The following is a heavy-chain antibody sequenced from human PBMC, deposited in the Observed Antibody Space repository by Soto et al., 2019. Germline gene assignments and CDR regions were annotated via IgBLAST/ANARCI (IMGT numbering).Heavy chain of an antibody. J-gene: IGHJ4*02. Sequence: SETLSLTCTVSDGSISSSSYYWGWIRQPPGKGLEWIGSIYYSGSTYYNPSLKSRVTISVDTSKNQFSLKLSSVTAADTAVYYCSRRTSGSDIYYWGQENLVTVSS. CDR2: IYYSGST. CDR1: DGSISSSSYY. V-gene: IGHV4-39*01. CDR3: SRRTSGSDIYY. D-gene: IGHD3-10*01.